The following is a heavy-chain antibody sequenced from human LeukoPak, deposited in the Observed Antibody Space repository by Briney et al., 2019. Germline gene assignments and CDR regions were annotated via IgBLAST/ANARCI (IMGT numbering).Heavy chain of an antibody. D-gene: IGHD2-2*02. CDR1: GGSISSGGYY. CDR3: ARDPRVDYCSSTSCYSR. J-gene: IGHJ4*02. V-gene: IGHV4-31*03. Sequence: SQTLSLTCTVSGGSISSGGYYWSWIRQHPGEGLEWIGYIYYSGSTYYNPSLKSRVTISVDTSKNQFSLKLSSVTAADTAVYYCARDPRVDYCSSTSCYSRWGQGTLVTVSS. CDR2: IYYSGST.